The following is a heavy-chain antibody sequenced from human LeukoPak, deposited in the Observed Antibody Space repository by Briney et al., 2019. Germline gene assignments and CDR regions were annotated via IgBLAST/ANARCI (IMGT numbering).Heavy chain of an antibody. CDR1: GYTFTSYG. CDR3: ARPSVSGSYCFDY. V-gene: IGHV1-18*01. D-gene: IGHD1-26*01. Sequence: GASVKVSCKASGYTFTSYGISWVRQAPGQGLEWMGWISADIGNTNYAQKLQGRVTLTTDTSTSTAYMELRSLRSDDTAVYYCARPSVSGSYCFDYWGQGTLVTVSS. J-gene: IGHJ4*02. CDR2: ISADIGNT.